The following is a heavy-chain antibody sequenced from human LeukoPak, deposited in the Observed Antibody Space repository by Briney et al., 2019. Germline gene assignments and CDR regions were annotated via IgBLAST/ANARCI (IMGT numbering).Heavy chain of an antibody. D-gene: IGHD1-26*01. CDR2: IKQDGSET. CDR3: ARHTGTYFNY. Sequence: PGGSLRLSCAASGFTFTSHAIHWLRQAPGKGLEWVANIKQDGSETYHVDSVKGRFTISRDNAKNSLYLQMNSLRAEDTAVYYCARHTGTYFNYWGQGTLGTVSS. CDR1: GFTFTSHA. J-gene: IGHJ4*02. V-gene: IGHV3-7*01.